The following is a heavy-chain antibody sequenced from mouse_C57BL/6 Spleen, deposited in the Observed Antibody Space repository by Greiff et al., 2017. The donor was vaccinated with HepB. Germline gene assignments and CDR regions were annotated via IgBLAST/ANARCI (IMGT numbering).Heavy chain of an antibody. Sequence: VQLQQSGPELVKPGASVKIPCKASGYTFTDYNMDWVKQSHGKSLEWIGDINPNNGGTIYNQKFKGKATLTVDKSSSTAYMELRSLTSEDTAVYYCARKGAYYYGSSWFAYWGQGTLVTVSA. D-gene: IGHD1-1*01. J-gene: IGHJ3*01. CDR3: ARKGAYYYGSSWFAY. CDR1: GYTFTDYN. V-gene: IGHV1-18*01. CDR2: INPNNGGT.